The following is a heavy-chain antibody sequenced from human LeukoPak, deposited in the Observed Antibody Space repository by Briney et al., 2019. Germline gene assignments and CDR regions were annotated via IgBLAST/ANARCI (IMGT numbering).Heavy chain of an antibody. CDR1: GYTFTGYY. J-gene: IGHJ5*02. CDR2: INPNSGGT. CDR3: ARDGIAAAGTRNWFDP. Sequence: ASVKVSCKASGYTFTGYYMHWVRPAPGQGLEWMGWINPNSGGTNYAQKFQGRVTMTRATSNSTAYMELSRLRSDDTAVYYCARDGIAAAGTRNWFDPWGQGTLVTVSS. D-gene: IGHD6-13*01. V-gene: IGHV1-2*02.